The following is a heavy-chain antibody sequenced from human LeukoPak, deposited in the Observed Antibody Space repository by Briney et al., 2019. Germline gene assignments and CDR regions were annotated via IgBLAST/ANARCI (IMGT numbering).Heavy chain of an antibody. D-gene: IGHD2-2*01. V-gene: IGHV4-34*01. J-gene: IGHJ6*04. CDR1: GGSFSGYY. CDR3: AREGVSDSTNCYVVDV. Sequence: SETLSLTCAVYGGSFSGYYWSWIRQSPGKGLEWIGEINHSGSTNYNPSLKSRVTISVNTSKNQFSLKLNSVTAADTAVYYCAREGVSDSTNCYVVDVWGKGTTVTVSS. CDR2: INHSGST.